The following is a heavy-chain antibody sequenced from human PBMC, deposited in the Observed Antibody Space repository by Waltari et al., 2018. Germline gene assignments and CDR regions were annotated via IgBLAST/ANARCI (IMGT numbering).Heavy chain of an antibody. CDR2: TYFRSKWSD. CDR3: ARGVVANTYYFDY. V-gene: IGHV6-1*01. D-gene: IGHD2-15*01. J-gene: IGHJ4*02. CDR1: GSRVSSFLAA. Sequence: QVLLQQSGPGLVRPSPTLSLPCAISGSRVSSFLAAWNCVRQSHSRGLEWLGRTYFRSKWSDDYAVSVRGRITLNPDTSKNQFSLHLNSVTPEDTAVYYCARGVVANTYYFDYWGQGILVTVSS.